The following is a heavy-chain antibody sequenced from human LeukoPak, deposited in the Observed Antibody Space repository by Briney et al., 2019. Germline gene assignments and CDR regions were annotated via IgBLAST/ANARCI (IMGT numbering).Heavy chain of an antibody. J-gene: IGHJ4*02. CDR2: IIPILGIA. CDR1: GGTFSSYA. V-gene: IGHV1-69*04. D-gene: IGHD6-19*01. CDR3: ARGSPLYSSGWAFDY. Sequence: ASVKVSCKAPGGTFSSYAISWVRQAPGQGLEWMGRIIPILGIANYAQKFQGRVTITADKSTSTAYMELSSLRSEDTAAYYCARGSPLYSSGWAFDYWGQGTLVTVSS.